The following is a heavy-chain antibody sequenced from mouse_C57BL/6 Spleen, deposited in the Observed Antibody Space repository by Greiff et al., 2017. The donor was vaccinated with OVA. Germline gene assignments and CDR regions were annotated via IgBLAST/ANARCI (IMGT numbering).Heavy chain of an antibody. V-gene: IGHV1-42*01. CDR3: ARGYEGFAY. Sequence: VQLQQSGPELVKPGASVKISCKASGYSFTDYYMNWVKQSPEKSLEWIGEINPSTGGTTYNQKFKAKATLTVDKSSSTAYMQLKSLTSEDSAVYYCARGYEGFAYWGQGTLVTVSA. CDR1: GYSFTDYY. J-gene: IGHJ3*01. CDR2: INPSTGGT. D-gene: IGHD2-2*01.